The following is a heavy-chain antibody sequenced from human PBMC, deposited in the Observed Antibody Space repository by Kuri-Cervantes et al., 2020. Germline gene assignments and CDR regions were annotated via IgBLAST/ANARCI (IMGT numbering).Heavy chain of an antibody. CDR2: INWSGGST. Sequence: GGSLRLSCAASGFTFDDYGMSWVRQAPGKGLEWVSGINWSGGSTGYADSVKGRFTISRDNAKNSLYLQMNSLRAEDTAVYYCARVSAAGPDAFDIWGQGTMVTVSS. CDR3: ARVSAAGPDAFDI. V-gene: IGHV3-20*04. CDR1: GFTFDDYG. D-gene: IGHD6-13*01. J-gene: IGHJ3*02.